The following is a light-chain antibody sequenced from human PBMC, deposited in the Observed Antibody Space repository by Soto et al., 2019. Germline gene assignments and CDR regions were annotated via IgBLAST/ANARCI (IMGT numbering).Light chain of an antibody. J-gene: IGLJ2*01. CDR2: EVT. CDR1: SSDVGGYNY. V-gene: IGLV2-14*01. Sequence: QSVLTQPASVSGSPGQSATISCTGSSSDVGGYNYVAWYQQHPGKAPKLMIYEVTYRPSGVSHRFSGSKSGNAASLTISGLQAEDEADYYCSSYTSSSTPVVFGGGTQLTVL. CDR3: SSYTSSSTPVV.